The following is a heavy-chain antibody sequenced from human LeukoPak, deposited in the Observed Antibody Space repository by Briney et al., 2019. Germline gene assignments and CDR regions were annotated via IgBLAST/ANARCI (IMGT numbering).Heavy chain of an antibody. CDR2: IYYSGST. J-gene: IGHJ4*02. V-gene: IGHV4-59*01. D-gene: IGHD5-12*01. Sequence: SETLSLTCTVSGGSISSYYWSWIRQPPGKGLEWIGYIYYSGSTNYNPSLKSRVTISVDTSKNQFSLKLSPVTAADTAVYYCARVGVATISFDYWGQGTLVTVSS. CDR3: ARVGVATISFDY. CDR1: GGSISSYY.